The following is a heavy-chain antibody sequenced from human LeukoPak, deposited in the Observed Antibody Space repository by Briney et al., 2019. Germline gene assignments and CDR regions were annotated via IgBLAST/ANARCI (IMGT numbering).Heavy chain of an antibody. V-gene: IGHV5-51*01. CDR1: GYSFTTYW. Sequence: GESLKISCKNSGYSFTTYWIGWVRQMPGKGLEWMGIIYPGDSNTRYSPSFQGQVTISADRSITTAYLQWSSLKASDTAIYYRARLVAAAGPNTFDIWGQGTMVTVSS. D-gene: IGHD6-13*01. CDR2: IYPGDSNT. J-gene: IGHJ3*02. CDR3: ARLVAAAGPNTFDI.